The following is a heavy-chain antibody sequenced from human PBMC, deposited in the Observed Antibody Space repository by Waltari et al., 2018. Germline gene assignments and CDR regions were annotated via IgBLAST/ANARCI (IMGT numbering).Heavy chain of an antibody. CDR3: ARDRKILWRMDV. CDR1: GFTFSSYW. CDR2: INSDGSSA. D-gene: IGHD3-10*01. Sequence: EVQLVESGGGLVQPGGSLRLSCAASGFTFSSYWMHWVRQAPGKGLVWVSRINSDGSSASYADSVKGRFTISRDNAKNTLYLQMNSLRAEDTAVYYCARDRKILWRMDVWGQGTTVTVSS. V-gene: IGHV3-74*01. J-gene: IGHJ6*02.